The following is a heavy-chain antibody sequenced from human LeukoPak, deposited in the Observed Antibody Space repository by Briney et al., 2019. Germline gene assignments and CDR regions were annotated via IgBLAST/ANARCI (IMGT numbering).Heavy chain of an antibody. Sequence: GRSLRLSCAASGFTFSSYSMNWVRQAPGKGLEWVSSISSSSSYIYYADSVKGRFTISRDNAKNSLYLQMNSLRAEDTAVYYCARRRSTSSDAFDIWGQGTMVTVSS. CDR1: GFTFSSYS. CDR3: ARRRSTSSDAFDI. CDR2: ISSSSSYI. D-gene: IGHD2-2*01. V-gene: IGHV3-21*01. J-gene: IGHJ3*02.